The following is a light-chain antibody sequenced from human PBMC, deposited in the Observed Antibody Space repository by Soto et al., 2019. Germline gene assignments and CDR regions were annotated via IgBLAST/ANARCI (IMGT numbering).Light chain of an antibody. V-gene: IGLV7-46*01. Sequence: QSVLPHAPSLTVSPGGTVTLTCGSSTGAVTNGHYPYWFQQKPGQAPRTLIYDTTNRHSWTPARFSGSLLGGKAALTLSGAQPEDEAEYYCLLSYNGPYVFGTGTKVTVL. CDR2: DTT. CDR1: TGAVTNGHY. J-gene: IGLJ1*01. CDR3: LLSYNGPYV.